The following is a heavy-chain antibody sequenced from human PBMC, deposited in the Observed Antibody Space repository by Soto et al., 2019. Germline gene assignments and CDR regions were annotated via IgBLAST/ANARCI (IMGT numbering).Heavy chain of an antibody. J-gene: IGHJ4*02. CDR1: GFTFSSYA. D-gene: IGHD2-2*01. V-gene: IGHV3-30*18. Sequence: GGSLRLSCAASGFTFSSYAMSWVRQAPGKGLEWVAVISYDGSNKYYADSVKGRFTISRDSSKNTLYLQMNSLRAEDTAVYYCAKEGEPAAASWAYYFDYWGQGTLVTVSS. CDR2: ISYDGSNK. CDR3: AKEGEPAAASWAYYFDY.